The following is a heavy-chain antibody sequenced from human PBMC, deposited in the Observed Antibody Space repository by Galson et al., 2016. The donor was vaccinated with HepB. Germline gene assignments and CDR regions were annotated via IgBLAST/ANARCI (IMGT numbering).Heavy chain of an antibody. D-gene: IGHD2-2*02. CDR1: GFTFSYAW. J-gene: IGHJ4*02. CDR3: TTGWGQCSGNCCYNPY. V-gene: IGHV3-15*07. CDR2: IKSHRDGGAT. Sequence: SLRLSCATSGFTFSYAWLNWVRQAPGKGLEWVGRIKSHRDGGATEFAAPVTGRFTISRDDSKSTLYLQMNSLTTEDTALYYCTTGWGQCSGNCCYNPYWGQGTLVTVSS.